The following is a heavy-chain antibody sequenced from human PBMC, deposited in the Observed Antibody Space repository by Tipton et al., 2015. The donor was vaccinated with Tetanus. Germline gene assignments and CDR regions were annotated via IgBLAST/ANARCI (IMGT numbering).Heavy chain of an antibody. J-gene: IGHJ5*02. Sequence: QSGPEVKKPGASVKVSCKASGYTFTSYDINWVRQATGQGLEWMGWMNPNSGNTGYAQKFQGRVTMTRNTSISTAYMELSSLRSEDTAVYYCARVSYGWTWIGPWGQGTLVTVSS. CDR1: GYTFTSYD. D-gene: IGHD3-10*01. CDR2: MNPNSGNT. V-gene: IGHV1-8*01. CDR3: ARVSYGWTWIGP.